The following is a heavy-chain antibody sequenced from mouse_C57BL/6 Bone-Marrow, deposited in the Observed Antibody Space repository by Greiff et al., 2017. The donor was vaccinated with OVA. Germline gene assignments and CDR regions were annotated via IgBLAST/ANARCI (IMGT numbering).Heavy chain of an antibody. D-gene: IGHD1-1*01. CDR3: TTGITTVVALYYYAMDY. Sequence: EVQLKQSGAELVRPGASVKLSCTASGFNIKDDYMHWVKQRPEQGLEWIGWIDPENGDTEYASKFQGKATITADTSSNTAYLQLSSLTSEDTAVYYCTTGITTVVALYYYAMDYWGQGTSVTVSS. V-gene: IGHV14-4*01. J-gene: IGHJ4*01. CDR2: IDPENGDT. CDR1: GFNIKDDY.